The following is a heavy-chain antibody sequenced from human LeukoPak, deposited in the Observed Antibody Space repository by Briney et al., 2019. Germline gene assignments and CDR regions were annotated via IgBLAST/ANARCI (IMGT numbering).Heavy chain of an antibody. CDR2: IYYTGNT. J-gene: IGHJ4*02. Sequence: KPSETLSLTCSVSGDSITGYYWGWIRQPPGKGLEWIGNIYYTGNTYYNSSLKSRVTISVDTSKNQFSLKLSSVTAADTAVYYCARPGAQGFDYWGQGTLVTVSS. CDR3: ARPGAQGFDY. CDR1: GDSITGYY. V-gene: IGHV4-39*07. D-gene: IGHD3-10*01.